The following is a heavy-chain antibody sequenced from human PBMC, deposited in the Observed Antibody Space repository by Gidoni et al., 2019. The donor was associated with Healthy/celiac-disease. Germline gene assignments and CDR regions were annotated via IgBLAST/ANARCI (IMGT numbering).Heavy chain of an antibody. J-gene: IGHJ3*02. D-gene: IGHD3-22*01. Sequence: QLQLQESAPGLVKPSETLSLTCTVSGVSLSSSSYYWGWIRQPPGKGLEWVGSIYYSGSSYYNPSLKSRVTISVDTSKNQFSLRLSSVTAADTALYYCAADSSGYYNDAFDIWGQGTMVTVSS. V-gene: IGHV4-39*01. CDR3: AADSSGYYNDAFDI. CDR1: GVSLSSSSYY. CDR2: IYYSGSS.